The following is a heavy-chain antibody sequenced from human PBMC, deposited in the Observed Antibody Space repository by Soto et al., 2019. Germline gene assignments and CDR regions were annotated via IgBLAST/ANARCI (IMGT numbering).Heavy chain of an antibody. CDR1: GFSLTTSGVG. CDR2: IFWNEDK. Sequence: PTLVNPTQTVTLTCSFSGFSLTTSGVGVGWIRQPPGKALEWLAVIFWNEDKRYSPSLKSRLTITKDTSKNQVVLIVSNMDAVDTGTYYCAHRPPGGTMRFDHWGQGVLVTVSS. CDR3: AHRPPGGTMRFDH. J-gene: IGHJ4*02. V-gene: IGHV2-5*01. D-gene: IGHD1-1*01.